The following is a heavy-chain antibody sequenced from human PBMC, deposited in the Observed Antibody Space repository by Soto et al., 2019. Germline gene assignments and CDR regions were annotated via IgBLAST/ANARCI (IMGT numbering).Heavy chain of an antibody. D-gene: IGHD5-18*01. CDR2: IYYSGDT. CDR3: ARRVDTAMVYFDY. J-gene: IGHJ4*02. V-gene: IGHV4-59*08. Sequence: SETLSLTCTVSGESFCGYYRSWIRQPPEKGLEWIGYIYYSGDTNYNPSLKSRVTISVDTSKNQFSLKLSSVTAADTAVYYCARRVDTAMVYFDYWGQGTLVTVSS. CDR1: GESFCGYY.